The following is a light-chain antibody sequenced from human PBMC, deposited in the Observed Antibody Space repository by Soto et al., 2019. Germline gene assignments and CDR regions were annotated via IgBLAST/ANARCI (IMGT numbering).Light chain of an antibody. CDR2: SNE. V-gene: IGLV1-44*01. Sequence: QSVLTQPPSVSGAPGQRVTITCSGSSSNIGGNTGNWYQQLPGTAPKLLIYSNEQRPSGAPDRFSGSKSGTSASLAISALQSEDEADYYCAVWNDRLLGSVFGSWPTLTVL. CDR3: AVWNDRLLGSV. J-gene: IGLJ1*01. CDR1: SSNIGGNT.